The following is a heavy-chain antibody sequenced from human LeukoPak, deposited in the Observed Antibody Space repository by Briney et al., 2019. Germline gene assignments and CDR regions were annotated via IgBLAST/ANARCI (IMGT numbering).Heavy chain of an antibody. CDR1: GYTFTSYG. J-gene: IGHJ4*02. D-gene: IGHD3-22*01. Sequence: GASVKVSCKASGYTFTSYGISWVRQAPGQGLEWMGWISVYNGNTNYVQKLQGRVTMTTDTSTSTAYMELRSLRSDDTAVYYCARAKHYSDSSTNFDYWGRGTLVTVSS. CDR3: ARAKHYSDSSTNFDY. V-gene: IGHV1-18*01. CDR2: ISVYNGNT.